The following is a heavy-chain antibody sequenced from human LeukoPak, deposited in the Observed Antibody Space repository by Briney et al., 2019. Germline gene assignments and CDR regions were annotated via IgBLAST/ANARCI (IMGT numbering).Heavy chain of an antibody. Sequence: SETLSLTCAVSGGSISSGGYSWSWIRQPPGKGLEWIGYIYHSGSTYYNPSLKSRVTISVDRSKNQFSLKLSSVTAADTAVYYCARVITFGGVIGHWGQGTLVTVSS. J-gene: IGHJ5*02. V-gene: IGHV4-30-2*01. CDR1: GGSISSGGYS. CDR2: IYHSGST. D-gene: IGHD3-16*01. CDR3: ARVITFGGVIGH.